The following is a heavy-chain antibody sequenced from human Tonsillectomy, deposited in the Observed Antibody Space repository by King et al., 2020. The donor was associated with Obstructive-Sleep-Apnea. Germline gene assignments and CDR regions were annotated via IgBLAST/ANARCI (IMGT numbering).Heavy chain of an antibody. V-gene: IGHV3-21*01. Sequence: DVQLVESGGGLVKPGGSLRLSCAASGFTFSSYSMNWVRQAPGKGLEWVSSISSSSSYVYYADSVKGRFTISRDNAKNSLYLQMNSLRAEDTAVYYCARDRYNWNDAESAIDYWGQGTLVTVSS. D-gene: IGHD1-20*01. CDR2: ISSSSSYV. J-gene: IGHJ4*02. CDR1: GFTFSSYS. CDR3: ARDRYNWNDAESAIDY.